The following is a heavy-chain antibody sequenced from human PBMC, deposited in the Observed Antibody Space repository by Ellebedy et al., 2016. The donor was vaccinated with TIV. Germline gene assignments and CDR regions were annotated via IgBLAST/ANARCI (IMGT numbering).Heavy chain of an antibody. CDR1: GFSFRSYW. D-gene: IGHD3-16*01. CDR3: ARRGSYGDYAVQVNSWFDR. V-gene: IGHV3-7*01. Sequence: PGGSLRLSCVASGFSFRSYWMSWVRQAPGKGLEWVANKYQDGSTQYYVDSVKGRFTISRDNAKNSLFLQMNSLRVEDTAVYYCARRGSYGDYAVQVNSWFDRWGRGTLVSVSS. CDR2: KYQDGSTQ. J-gene: IGHJ5*02.